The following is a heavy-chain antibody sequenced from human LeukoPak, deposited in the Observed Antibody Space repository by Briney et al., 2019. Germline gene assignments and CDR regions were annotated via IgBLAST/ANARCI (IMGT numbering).Heavy chain of an antibody. CDR1: GGSINSYY. CDR2: IYYSGST. CDR3: ARGSYGPFDY. Sequence: PSETLSLTCTVSGGSINSYYWSWIRQPPGKGLEWIGYIYYSGSTNYNPSLKSRVTISVDTSKNQFSLKLSSVTAADTAVYYCARGSYGPFDYWGQGTLVTVSS. J-gene: IGHJ4*02. V-gene: IGHV4-59*01. D-gene: IGHD1-26*01.